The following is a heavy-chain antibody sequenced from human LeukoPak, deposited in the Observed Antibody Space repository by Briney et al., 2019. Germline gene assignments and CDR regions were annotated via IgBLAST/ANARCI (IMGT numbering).Heavy chain of an antibody. J-gene: IGHJ5*02. Sequence: SETLSLTCAVSGGSISSGGYSWSWIRQPPGKGLEWIGYIYHSGSTYYNPSLKSRVTISVDRSKNQFSLKLSSVTAADTAVDYCARAEEKENWFDPWGQGTLVTVSS. CDR2: IYHSGST. CDR1: GGSISSGGYS. CDR3: ARAEEKENWFDP. V-gene: IGHV4-30-2*01.